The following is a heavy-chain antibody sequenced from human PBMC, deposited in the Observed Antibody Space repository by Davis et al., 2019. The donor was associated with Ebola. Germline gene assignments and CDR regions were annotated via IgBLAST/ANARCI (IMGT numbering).Heavy chain of an antibody. Sequence: ASVKVSCKASGYTFTGYYMHWVRQAPGQGLEWMGWINPNSGGTNYAQKFQGRVTMTRDTSISTAYMELSRLRSDDTDVYYCARGLDYYDSSGYYRLHPNYYYMDVWGKGTTVTVSS. CDR1: GYTFTGYY. CDR3: ARGLDYYDSSGYYRLHPNYYYMDV. V-gene: IGHV1-2*02. CDR2: INPNSGGT. D-gene: IGHD3-22*01. J-gene: IGHJ6*03.